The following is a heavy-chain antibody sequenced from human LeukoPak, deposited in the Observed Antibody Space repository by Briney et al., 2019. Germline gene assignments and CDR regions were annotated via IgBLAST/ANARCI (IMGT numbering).Heavy chain of an antibody. CDR1: GGSISSGGYY. V-gene: IGHV4-31*03. D-gene: IGHD3-10*01. J-gene: IGHJ3*02. CDR2: IYYSGST. CDR3: ARDGSGEGAFDI. Sequence: SETLSLTCTVSGGSISSGGYYWSWIRQHPGKGLEWIGYIYYSGSTYYNPSLKSRVTISVDTSKNQFSLKLSSVTAADTAVYYCARDGSGEGAFDIWGQGTMVTVSS.